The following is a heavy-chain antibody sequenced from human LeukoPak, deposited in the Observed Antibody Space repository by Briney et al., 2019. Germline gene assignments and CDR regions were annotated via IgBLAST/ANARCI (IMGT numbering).Heavy chain of an antibody. D-gene: IGHD2-21*02. CDR1: GYTFSGYY. CDR3: ARGKTMVYCGGDCYRFDN. V-gene: IGHV1-2*02. Sequence: ASVKVSCKASGYTFSGYYMHWVRQAPGQGLEWVGWINPNSGGTNYAQKFQGRVTMTRDTSISTAYMELSRLLSGDTAVYYCARGKTMVYCGGDCYRFDNWGQGTLVTVSS. CDR2: INPNSGGT. J-gene: IGHJ4*02.